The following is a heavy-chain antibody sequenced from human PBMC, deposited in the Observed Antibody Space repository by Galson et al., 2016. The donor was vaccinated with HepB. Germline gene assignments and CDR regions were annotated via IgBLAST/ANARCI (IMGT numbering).Heavy chain of an antibody. CDR3: ATNWNYDVSLDV. Sequence: SVKVSCKGSGGTFGNYAISWVRQAPGQGLEWMGGIIPMYDTSNYAQKFLGRVTITADESTSTAYMELSSLKSEDTAVYYCATNWNYDVSLDVWGQGTTVTVSS. CDR2: IIPMYDTS. CDR1: GGTFGNYA. J-gene: IGHJ6*02. V-gene: IGHV1-69*13. D-gene: IGHD1-7*01.